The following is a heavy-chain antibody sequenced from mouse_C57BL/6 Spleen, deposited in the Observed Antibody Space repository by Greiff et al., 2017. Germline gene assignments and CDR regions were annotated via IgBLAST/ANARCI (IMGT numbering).Heavy chain of an antibody. Sequence: QVQLQQSGAELVRPGTSVKMSCKASGYTFTNYWIGWAKQRPGHGLEWIGDIYPGGGYTNYNEKFKGKATLTADKSSSTAYMQFSSLTSEDSAIYYCARGTAVVAYAMDDWGQGTSVTVSS. D-gene: IGHD1-1*01. CDR3: ARGTAVVAYAMDD. CDR1: GYTFTNYW. V-gene: IGHV1-63*01. CDR2: IYPGGGYT. J-gene: IGHJ4*01.